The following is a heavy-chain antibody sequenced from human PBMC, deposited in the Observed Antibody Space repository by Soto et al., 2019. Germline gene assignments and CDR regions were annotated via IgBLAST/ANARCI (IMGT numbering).Heavy chain of an antibody. Sequence: GGSLRLSCDASGFTLRNYAMTWIRQAPGKGLEWVSLISANDVGTYYAESVKTRFTISTDQSRNTVYLQMDSLRADDTAIYYWAKAKNDYNWDNRPPFDYWGQGTLVTVSS. V-gene: IGHV3-23*01. J-gene: IGHJ4*02. D-gene: IGHD1-20*01. CDR1: GFTLRNYA. CDR2: ISANDVGT. CDR3: AKAKNDYNWDNRPPFDY.